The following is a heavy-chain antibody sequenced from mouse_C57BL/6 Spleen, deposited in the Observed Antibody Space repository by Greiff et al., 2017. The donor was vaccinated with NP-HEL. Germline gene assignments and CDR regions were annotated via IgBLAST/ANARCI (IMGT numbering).Heavy chain of an antibody. CDR2: IWSGGST. J-gene: IGHJ4*01. V-gene: IGHV2-2*01. Sequence: QVQLKESGPGLVQPSQSLSITCTVSGFSLTSYGVHWVRQSPGKGLEWLGVIWSGGSTDYNAAFIASLSISKDNSKSQVFFKMNSLQADDTAIYYCARTEGIWPYAMDYWGQGTSVTVSS. CDR3: ARTEGIWPYAMDY. CDR1: GFSLTSYG.